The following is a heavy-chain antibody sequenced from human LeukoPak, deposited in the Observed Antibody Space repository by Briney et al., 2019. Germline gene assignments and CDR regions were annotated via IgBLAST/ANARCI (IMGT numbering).Heavy chain of an antibody. Sequence: GRSHTPAYPPSGSTFTILATDCASQARGDWLERLVLVAGISGSGGSTDYADSVKGRFTISRDNSLNTLYLQMSSLRAEDTAVYYCAKGENWGEIDFWGQGTLVTVSS. CDR3: AKGENWGEIDF. CDR1: GSTFTILA. J-gene: IGHJ4*02. CDR2: ISGSGGST. D-gene: IGHD7-27*01. V-gene: IGHV3-23*01.